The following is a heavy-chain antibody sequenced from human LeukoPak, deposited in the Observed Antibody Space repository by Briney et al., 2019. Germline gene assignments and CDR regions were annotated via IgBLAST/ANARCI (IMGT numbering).Heavy chain of an antibody. V-gene: IGHV3-74*01. CDR3: ARGKYYYDSSGPGEFDY. CDR1: GFTFSSYW. Sequence: PGGSLRLSCAASGFTFSSYWMHWVRQAPGKGLVWVSRINTDGSSTSYADSVKGRFTISRDNSKNTLYLQMNSLRAEDTAVYYCARGKYYYDSSGPGEFDYWGQGTLVTVSS. J-gene: IGHJ4*02. D-gene: IGHD3-22*01. CDR2: INTDGSST.